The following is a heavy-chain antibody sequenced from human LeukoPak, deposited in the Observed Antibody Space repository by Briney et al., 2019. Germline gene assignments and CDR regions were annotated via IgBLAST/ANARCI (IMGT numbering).Heavy chain of an antibody. J-gene: IGHJ4*02. V-gene: IGHV3-33*01. CDR3: ARDRAVRYFDY. Sequence: PGGSLRLSCAASGFTFSNHGMHWVLQAPGKGLEWVALIWYDGTKKYYADSVKGRLTISRDNSKNTLYLEMNSLRAEDTAVYYCARDRAVRYFDYWGQGTLVTVSS. D-gene: IGHD3-16*02. CDR1: GFTFSNHG. CDR2: IWYDGTKK.